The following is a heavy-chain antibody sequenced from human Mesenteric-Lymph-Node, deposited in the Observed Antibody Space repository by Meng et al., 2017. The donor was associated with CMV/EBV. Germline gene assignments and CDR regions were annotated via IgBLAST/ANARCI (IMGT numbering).Heavy chain of an antibody. CDR3: ARQSGGIGTAGYYFDY. V-gene: IGHV4-31*03. CDR2: IYHSGST. D-gene: IGHD1-7*01. CDR1: GGSINSGGSY. Sequence: SETLSLTCTVSGGSINSGGSYWSWVRQHPGKGLEWIGYIYHSGSTFYNPSLKSRVTISVDTSKSQFSLQLSSVTAADTAVYYCARQSGGIGTAGYYFDYWGQETLVTVSS. J-gene: IGHJ4*02.